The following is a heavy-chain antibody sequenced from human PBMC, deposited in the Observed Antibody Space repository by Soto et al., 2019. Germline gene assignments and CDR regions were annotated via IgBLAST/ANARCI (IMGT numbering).Heavy chain of an antibody. D-gene: IGHD1-20*01. Sequence: GGALRLSCAASGFSFKDYYMTWMRQTPEKGLEWISTITSSGGNAYYAASVKGRVTISRDNAHNSLYLQMSGLRAEDIAQYYCARDMYNKFVKYFELWGQGTLVTVFS. CDR1: GFSFKDYY. CDR3: ARDMYNKFVKYFEL. J-gene: IGHJ5*02. CDR2: ITSSGGNA. V-gene: IGHV3-11*01.